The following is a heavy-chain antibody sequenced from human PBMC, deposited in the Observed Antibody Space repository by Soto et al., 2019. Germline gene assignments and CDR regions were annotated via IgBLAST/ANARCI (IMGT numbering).Heavy chain of an antibody. Sequence: GGSLRLSCAASGFAFSGNYMNWVRQAPGRGLEWVSIIYAGGSTTYPDSVKGRFTISRDDSGNILFLHMNSLRVEDTAVYYCARARFYGSSAGMDVWGRGTTVTVSS. J-gene: IGHJ6*02. CDR2: IYAGGST. CDR1: GFAFSGNY. CDR3: ARARFYGSSAGMDV. D-gene: IGHD2-2*01. V-gene: IGHV3-66*01.